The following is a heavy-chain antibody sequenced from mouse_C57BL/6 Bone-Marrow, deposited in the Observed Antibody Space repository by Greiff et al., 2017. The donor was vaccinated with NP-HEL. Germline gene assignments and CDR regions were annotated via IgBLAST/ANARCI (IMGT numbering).Heavy chain of an antibody. CDR3: ARRTTVVAPNFGY. CDR1: GYTFTDYY. Sequence: EVQLHQSGPELVKPGASVKISCKASGYTFTDYYMNWVKQSHGKSLEWIGDINPNNGGTSYNQKFKGKATLTVDKSSSTAYMELRSLTSEDSAVYYCARRTTVVAPNFGYWGQGTTLTVSS. D-gene: IGHD1-1*01. CDR2: INPNNGGT. V-gene: IGHV1-26*01. J-gene: IGHJ2*01.